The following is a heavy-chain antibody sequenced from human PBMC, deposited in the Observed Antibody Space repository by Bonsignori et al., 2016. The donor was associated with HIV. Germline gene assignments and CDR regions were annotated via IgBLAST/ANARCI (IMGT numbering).Heavy chain of an antibody. CDR2: FDPEDGET. CDR3: VTSLPGDLGTDY. D-gene: IGHD3-10*01. V-gene: IGHV1-24*01. CDR1: GYTLSELS. J-gene: IGHJ4*02. Sequence: ASVKVSCKVSGYTLSELSMHWVRQAHRKGLEWMGGFDPEDGETLYALRFQGRVNMTEDTSTETAYIEIRSLTSEDTAVYYCVTSLPGDLGTDYWGQGTLVTVSS.